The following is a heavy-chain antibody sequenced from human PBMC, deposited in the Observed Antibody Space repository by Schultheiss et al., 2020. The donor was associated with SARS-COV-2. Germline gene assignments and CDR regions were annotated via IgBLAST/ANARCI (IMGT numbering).Heavy chain of an antibody. D-gene: IGHD6-13*01. V-gene: IGHV3-30*04. CDR3: ARDSGMGSSWFSPVYYYYYGMDV. CDR2: ISYDGSNK. Sequence: GGSLRLSCAASGFTFSSYAMHWVRQAPGKGLEWVAVISYDGSNKYYADSVKGRFTISRDNAKNSLYLQMNSLRAEDTAVYYCARDSGMGSSWFSPVYYYYYGMDVWGQGTTVTVSS. J-gene: IGHJ6*02. CDR1: GFTFSSYA.